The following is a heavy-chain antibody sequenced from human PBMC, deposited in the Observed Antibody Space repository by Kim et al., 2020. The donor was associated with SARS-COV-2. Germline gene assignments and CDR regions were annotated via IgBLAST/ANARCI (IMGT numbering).Heavy chain of an antibody. CDR2: IYYSGST. CDR1: GGSISSSSYY. J-gene: IGHJ3*02. CDR3: ARDPSGWYTDAFDI. Sequence: SETLSLTCTVSGGSISSSSYYWGWIRQPPGKGLEWIGSIYYSGSTYYNPSLKSRVTISVDTSKNQFSLKLSSVTAADTAVYYCARDPSGWYTDAFDIWGQGTMVTVSS. D-gene: IGHD6-19*01. V-gene: IGHV4-39*07.